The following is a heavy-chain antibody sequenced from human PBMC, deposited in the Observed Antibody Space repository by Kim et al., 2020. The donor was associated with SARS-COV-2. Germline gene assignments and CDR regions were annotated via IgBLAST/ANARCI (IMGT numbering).Heavy chain of an antibody. Sequence: KSSQKFQGEVTITRETTASAAYMELRSLGSEDTAVYYCARAEQQLVPFDYWGQGTLVTVSS. V-gene: IGHV1-3*01. D-gene: IGHD6-13*01. CDR3: ARAEQQLVPFDY. J-gene: IGHJ4*02.